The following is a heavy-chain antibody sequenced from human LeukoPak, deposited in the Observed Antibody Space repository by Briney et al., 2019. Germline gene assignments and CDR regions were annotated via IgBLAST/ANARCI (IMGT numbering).Heavy chain of an antibody. D-gene: IGHD3-3*01. V-gene: IGHV3-9*01. CDR3: ARDSSRFLESAGGY. J-gene: IGHJ4*02. CDR1: GFTFDDYA. Sequence: PGGSLRLSCAASGFTFDDYAMHWVRQAPGKGLEWVSGISWNSGSRGYADSVKGRFTISRDNSKNTLYLQMNSLRAEDTAVYYCARDSSRFLESAGGYWGQGTLVTVSS. CDR2: ISWNSGSR.